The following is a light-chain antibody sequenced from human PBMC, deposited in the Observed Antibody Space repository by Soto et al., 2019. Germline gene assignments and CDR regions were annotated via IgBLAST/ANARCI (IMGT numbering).Light chain of an antibody. CDR1: QSISPW. J-gene: IGKJ2*01. CDR3: QHYTIGTF. CDR2: KAS. V-gene: IGKV1-5*03. Sequence: DLQMTQSPSTLSASVGDRVTITCRASQSISPWLAWYQQKPGQAAKLLIQKASSLESGVPSRFSGSRSGTEFTLTISGLQPDDFATYYCQHYTIGTFFGRGTRLEIK.